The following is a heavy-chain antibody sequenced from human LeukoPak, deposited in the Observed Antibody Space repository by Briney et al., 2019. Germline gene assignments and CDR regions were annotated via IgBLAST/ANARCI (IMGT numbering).Heavy chain of an antibody. CDR3: ARGEAAAGSSATHLNWLDP. V-gene: IGHV3-74*01. CDR2: INSDGSST. CDR1: GFTFRSYW. Sequence: GGSLRLSCAASGFTFRSYWMHWVRQAPVKGLVWVSRINSDGSSTTYADSVKGRFTISRDSAKNTLYLQMNSLRAEDTAVYYCARGEAAAGSSATHLNWLDPWGQGTLVTVSS. J-gene: IGHJ5*02. D-gene: IGHD6-13*01.